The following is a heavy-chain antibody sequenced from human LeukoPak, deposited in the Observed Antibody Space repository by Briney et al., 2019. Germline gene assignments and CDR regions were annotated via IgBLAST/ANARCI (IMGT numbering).Heavy chain of an antibody. CDR2: IYYSGSS. V-gene: IGHV4-59*08. D-gene: IGHD6-19*01. CDR3: ATSGWYLLPGVY. Sequence: SETLSLTCTVSDGSFSSYYWSWIRQPPGKGLEWIGYIYYSGSSNYNPSLESRVTISVDASKNQFSLKLSSVTAADTAVYYCATSGWYLLPGVYWGQGTLVTVSS. J-gene: IGHJ4*02. CDR1: DGSFSSYY.